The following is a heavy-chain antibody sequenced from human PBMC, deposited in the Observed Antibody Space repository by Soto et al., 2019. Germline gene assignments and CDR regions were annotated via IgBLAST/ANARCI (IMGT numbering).Heavy chain of an antibody. V-gene: IGHV1-69*12. CDR1: GGTFSSFA. CDR2: IVPMFAAP. Sequence: QVLLVQSGAEVKKPGSSVRVSCKTSGGTFSSFAISWVRLAPGQGLEWMGVIVPMFAAPTYAQKFQGRVSITADESTRTAYTVLSRLRSDDTAVYYCARDRVMRGNAYYYGMDVWGQGTTVTVSS. CDR3: ARDRVMRGNAYYYGMDV. D-gene: IGHD2-21*01. J-gene: IGHJ6*02.